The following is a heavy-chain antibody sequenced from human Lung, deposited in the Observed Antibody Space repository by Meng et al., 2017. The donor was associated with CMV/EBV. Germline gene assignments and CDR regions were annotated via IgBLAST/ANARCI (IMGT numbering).Heavy chain of an antibody. J-gene: IGHJ5*02. Sequence: SCTVSGYSISSGYYWGWIRQPPGKGLEWIGSIYHSGSTYYNPSLKSRVTISVDTSKNQFSLKVSSVTAADTAVYHWARSSSTVFWFDPWGQGPLVTVSS. D-gene: IGHD4-11*01. CDR1: GYSISSGYY. CDR3: ARSSSTVFWFDP. V-gene: IGHV4-38-2*02. CDR2: IYHSGST.